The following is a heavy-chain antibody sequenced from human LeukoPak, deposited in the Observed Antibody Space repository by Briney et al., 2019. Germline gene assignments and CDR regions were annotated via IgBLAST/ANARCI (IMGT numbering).Heavy chain of an antibody. CDR1: GYTFTGYY. Sequence: SVKVSCKASGYTFTGYYMHWVRQAPGQGLEWMGGIIPIFGTANYAQKFQGRVTITTDESTSTAYMELSSLRSEDTAVYYCARGLDSSGYYDYYYYYMDVWGKGTTVTVSS. J-gene: IGHJ6*03. V-gene: IGHV1-69*05. D-gene: IGHD3-22*01. CDR2: IIPIFGTA. CDR3: ARGLDSSGYYDYYYYYMDV.